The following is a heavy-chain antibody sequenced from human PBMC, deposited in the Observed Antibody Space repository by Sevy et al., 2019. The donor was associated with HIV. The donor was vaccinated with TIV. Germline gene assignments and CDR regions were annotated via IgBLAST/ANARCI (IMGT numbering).Heavy chain of an antibody. D-gene: IGHD3-10*01. CDR2: ISYDGSNK. Sequence: GGSLRLSCAASGFTVSSYGMHWVRQAPGKGLEWVAVISYDGSNKYYADTVKGRFTISRDNSKNTLYLQMYSLRAEDTAVYYCAKDGGSGSPPHPIDYWGQGTLVTVSS. CDR3: AKDGGSGSPPHPIDY. CDR1: GFTVSSYG. J-gene: IGHJ4*02. V-gene: IGHV3-30*18.